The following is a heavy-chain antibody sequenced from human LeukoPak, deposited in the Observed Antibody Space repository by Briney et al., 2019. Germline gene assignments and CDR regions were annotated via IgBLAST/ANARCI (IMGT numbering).Heavy chain of an antibody. Sequence: SVKVSCKASGGTFSSYAISWVRQAPGQGLEWMGRIIPILGIANYAQKFQGRVTITADKSTSTAYMELSSLRSEDTAVYYCARGSSREGATDYWGQGTLVTVSS. V-gene: IGHV1-69*04. CDR3: ARGSSREGATDY. CDR2: IIPILGIA. J-gene: IGHJ4*02. CDR1: GGTFSSYA. D-gene: IGHD1-26*01.